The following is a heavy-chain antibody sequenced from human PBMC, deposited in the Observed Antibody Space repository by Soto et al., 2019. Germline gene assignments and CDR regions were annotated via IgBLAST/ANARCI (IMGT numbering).Heavy chain of an antibody. D-gene: IGHD3-22*01. V-gene: IGHV3-30*18. J-gene: IGHJ4*02. CDR2: ISYDGSNK. CDR3: AKVGVVVVTLDY. CDR1: GFTFSSYG. Sequence: QVQLVESGGGVVQPGRSLRLSCAASGFTFSSYGMHWVRQAPGKGLEWVAVISYDGSNKYYADSVKGRFTISRDNSKNTLYLQMNSVRAEDTAVYYCAKVGVVVVTLDYWGQGTLVTVSS.